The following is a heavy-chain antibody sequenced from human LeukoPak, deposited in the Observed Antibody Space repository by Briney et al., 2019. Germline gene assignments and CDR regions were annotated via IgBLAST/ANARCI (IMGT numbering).Heavy chain of an antibody. Sequence: PSETLSLTCTVSGGSISSYYWSWIRQPPGKGLEWIGYIYYSGSTNNNPSLKSRVTISVDTSKNQFSLKLSSVTAADTAVYYCARHGTMTTVTYFDYWGQGTLVTVSS. J-gene: IGHJ4*02. CDR3: ARHGTMTTVTYFDY. CDR1: GGSISSYY. D-gene: IGHD4-17*01. V-gene: IGHV4-59*08. CDR2: IYYSGST.